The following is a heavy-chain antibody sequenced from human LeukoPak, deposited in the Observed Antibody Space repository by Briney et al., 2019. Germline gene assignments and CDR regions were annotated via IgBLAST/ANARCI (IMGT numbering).Heavy chain of an antibody. CDR2: IYPGDSDT. CDR3: ARTRYSSSSGPYNWSDP. V-gene: IGHV5-51*01. J-gene: IGHJ5*02. D-gene: IGHD6-6*01. CDR1: GYSFTSYW. Sequence: GESLKISCKGSGYSFTSYWIGWVRQMPGKGLEWMGIIYPGDSDTRYSPSFQGQVTISADKSISTAYLQWSSLKASDTAMYYCARTRYSSSSGPYNWSDPWGQGTLVTVSS.